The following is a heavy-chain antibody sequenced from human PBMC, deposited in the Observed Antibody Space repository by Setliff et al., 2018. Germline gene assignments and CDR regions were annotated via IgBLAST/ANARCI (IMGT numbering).Heavy chain of an antibody. Sequence: GSLRLSCAASGFTFSAHYMDWLRQAPGKGLEWVGRIRNKVNSYITQYAASVEGRFTISRDDSKNSLYLQVNSLKTEDTAVYYCAKLRRDGHGLDYWGQGTLVTVSS. CDR1: GFTFSAHY. V-gene: IGHV3-72*01. J-gene: IGHJ4*02. CDR2: IRNKVNSYIT. CDR3: AKLRRDGHGLDY. D-gene: IGHD1-7*01.